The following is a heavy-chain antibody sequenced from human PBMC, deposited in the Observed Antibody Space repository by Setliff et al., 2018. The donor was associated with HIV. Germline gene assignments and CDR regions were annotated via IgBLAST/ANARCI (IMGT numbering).Heavy chain of an antibody. J-gene: IGHJ6*03. CDR3: ARGNYYESGTYYKDGDYYYYYYMDV. CDR1: GGSISSVNW. D-gene: IGHD3-10*01. V-gene: IGHV4-4*02. Sequence: SETLSLTCAVSGGSISSVNWWTWVRQPPGKGLEWIGEIDHSGSTKYNPSLKSRVTISGPQSKNQFFLKMTSLTAADTAVYYCARGNYYESGTYYKDGDYYYYYYMDVWGKGTTVTVSS. CDR2: IDHSGST.